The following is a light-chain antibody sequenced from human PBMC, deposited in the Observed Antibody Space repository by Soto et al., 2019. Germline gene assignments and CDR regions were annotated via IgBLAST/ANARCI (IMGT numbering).Light chain of an antibody. CDR3: QQYGSSPWT. CDR2: GAS. Sequence: IGLTQSAGTLSLSPGERATLSCRASQSVSSSYLAWYQQKPGQAPRLLIYGASSRATGFPDRFSGSGSGTDFALTISSLEPEDFAVYYCQQYGSSPWTFGQGTKVDIK. V-gene: IGKV3-20*01. J-gene: IGKJ1*01. CDR1: QSVSSSY.